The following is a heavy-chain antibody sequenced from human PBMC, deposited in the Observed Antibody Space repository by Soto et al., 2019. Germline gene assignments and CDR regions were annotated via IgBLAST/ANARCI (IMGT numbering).Heavy chain of an antibody. CDR3: AGLGGDIWGSYRPYDY. CDR1: GGSISSSSYY. D-gene: IGHD3-16*02. Sequence: QLQLQESGPGLVKPSETLSLTCTVSGGSISSSSYYWGWIRQPPGKGLEWIGSIYYSGSTYYNPSLQSRVTISVDTSKNQFSLKLSSVTAADTAVYYCAGLGGDIWGSYRPYDYWGQGTLVTVSS. CDR2: IYYSGST. J-gene: IGHJ4*02. V-gene: IGHV4-39*01.